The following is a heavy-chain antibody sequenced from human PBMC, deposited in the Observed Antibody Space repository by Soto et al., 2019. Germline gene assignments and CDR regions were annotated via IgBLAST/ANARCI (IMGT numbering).Heavy chain of an antibody. CDR1: GGTFSSYA. V-gene: IGHV1-69*12. CDR3: ARVRNVDTAMVTGGPEFDY. CDR2: IIPIFGTA. J-gene: IGHJ4*02. Sequence: QVQLVQSGAEVKKPGSSVKVSCKASGGTFSSYAISWVRQAPGQGLEWMGGIIPIFGTANYAQKFQGRVTITADESTSTAYMELSSLRSEDTAVYYGARVRNVDTAMVTGGPEFDYWGQGTLVTVSS. D-gene: IGHD5-18*01.